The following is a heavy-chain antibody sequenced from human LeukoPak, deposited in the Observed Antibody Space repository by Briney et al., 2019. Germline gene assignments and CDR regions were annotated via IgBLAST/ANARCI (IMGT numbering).Heavy chain of an antibody. CDR3: AKDGAGSQSYCSSTSCYVDY. CDR2: ISGSGGST. Sequence: GGSLRLSCAASGFTFSSYSMNWVRQAPGKGLEWVSAISGSGGSTYYADSVKGRFTISRDNSKNTLYLQMNSLRAEDTAVYYCAKDGAGSQSYCSSTSCYVDYWGQGTLVTVSS. J-gene: IGHJ4*02. CDR1: GFTFSSYS. V-gene: IGHV3-23*01. D-gene: IGHD2-2*01.